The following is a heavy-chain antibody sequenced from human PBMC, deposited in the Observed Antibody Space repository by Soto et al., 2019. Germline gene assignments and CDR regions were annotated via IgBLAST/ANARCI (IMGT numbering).Heavy chain of an antibody. CDR2: IRNKVKSYST. D-gene: IGHD1-26*01. CDR1: GFTFSDYY. CDR3: VGDRNWSYES. Sequence: GGSLRLSCAASGFTFSDYYMDWVRQAPGKGLEWVGRIRNKVKSYSTEYAASVKGRFILSRDDSDNSLYLQMNSLKTEDTAVYYCVGDRNWSYESWGLGNLVTVSS. J-gene: IGHJ5*02. V-gene: IGHV3-72*01.